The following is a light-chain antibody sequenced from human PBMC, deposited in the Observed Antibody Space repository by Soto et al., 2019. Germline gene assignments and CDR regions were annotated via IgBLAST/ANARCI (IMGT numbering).Light chain of an antibody. CDR1: QVIRNY. CDR3: QRYHSALLT. V-gene: IGKV1-27*01. Sequence: DIQMTQSPSSLSASVGDRVTMTCRASQVIRNYVAWYQQKPGEVPKLLIYAASTLQSGVPARFSGGGFGTDFTLTISSLRPEDVATYYCQRYHSALLTFGPGTKVDLK. J-gene: IGKJ3*01. CDR2: AAS.